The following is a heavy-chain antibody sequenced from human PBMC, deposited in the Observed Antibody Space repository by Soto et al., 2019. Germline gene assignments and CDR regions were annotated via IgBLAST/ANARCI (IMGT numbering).Heavy chain of an antibody. V-gene: IGHV1-18*01. Sequence: AFVNLSCNGSGYTISSYGSSRVLLAPGQGLEWMGWISGYNGNTNYAQKLEGRVTMATDTSTSKAYMELRSLRSDDTAVYYRASDSSTIRITMIVVVIQMDYWAQGPLVT. D-gene: IGHD3-22*01. CDR2: ISGYNGNT. CDR1: GYTISSYG. J-gene: IGHJ4*02. CDR3: ASDSSTIRITMIVVVIQMDY.